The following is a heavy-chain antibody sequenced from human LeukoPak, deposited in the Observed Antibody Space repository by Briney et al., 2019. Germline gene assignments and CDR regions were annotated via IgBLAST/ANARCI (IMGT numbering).Heavy chain of an antibody. CDR1: GFTFSSYA. Sequence: GGSLRLSCAASGFTFSSYAMSWVRQAPGKGLEWVPAISGSGGSTYYADSVKGRFTISRDNSKNTLYLQMNSLRAEDTAVYYCARGGQGYCSSTSCYGVYYYYYGMDVWGKGTTVTVSS. J-gene: IGHJ6*04. CDR3: ARGGQGYCSSTSCYGVYYYYYGMDV. D-gene: IGHD2-2*01. V-gene: IGHV3-23*01. CDR2: ISGSGGST.